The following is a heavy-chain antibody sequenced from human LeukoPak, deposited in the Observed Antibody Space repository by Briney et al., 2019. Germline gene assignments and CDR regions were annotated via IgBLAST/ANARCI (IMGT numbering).Heavy chain of an antibody. CDR1: GYTFTSYG. CDR2: ISAYNGNT. Sequence: ASVKVSCKASGYTFTSYGISWVRQAPGQGLEWMGWISAYNGNTNYAQKLQGRVTMTTDTSTSTAYMELRSLRSDDTAVYYCARDHPTVVVAAFDYWGQGTLATVSS. D-gene: IGHD2-15*01. V-gene: IGHV1-18*01. CDR3: ARDHPTVVVAAFDY. J-gene: IGHJ4*02.